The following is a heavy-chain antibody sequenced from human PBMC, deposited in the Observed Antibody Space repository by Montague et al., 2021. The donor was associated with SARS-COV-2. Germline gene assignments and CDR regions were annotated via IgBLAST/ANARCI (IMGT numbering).Heavy chain of an antibody. CDR1: DYSISTGYY. V-gene: IGHV4-38-2*02. J-gene: IGHJ3*02. D-gene: IGHD6-19*01. Sequence: SETLSLTCTVSDYSISTGYYWGWIRQPPGKGLEWIGTIYHSGSTYFNPSLKSRVTISVDTSKNQFSLNLSSVTAADTAVYYCAKVAGSHDTFDIWGRGTMVTVSS. CDR3: AKVAGSHDTFDI. CDR2: IYHSGST.